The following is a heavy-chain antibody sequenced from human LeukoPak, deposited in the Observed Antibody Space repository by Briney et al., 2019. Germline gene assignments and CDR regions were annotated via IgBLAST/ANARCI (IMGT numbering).Heavy chain of an antibody. V-gene: IGHV4-39*01. CDR3: ARRRYYDGSGYLE. CDR2: IYYSGRT. D-gene: IGHD3-22*01. Sequence: PSETLSLTCSVSGDSVSRSDSYWDWIRQPPGKGLEWIGTIYYSGRTYYSPSLKSRVTMSVVPSNNQFSLTLRSVTAADTAVYYCARRRYYDGSGYLEWGQGTLLSVSS. J-gene: IGHJ1*01. CDR1: GDSVSRSDSY.